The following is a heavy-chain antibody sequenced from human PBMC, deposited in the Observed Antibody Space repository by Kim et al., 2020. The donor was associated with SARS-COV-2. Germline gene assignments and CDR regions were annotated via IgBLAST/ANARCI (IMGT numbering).Heavy chain of an antibody. CDR3: VNVGSILTGYYPWDGAFDL. J-gene: IGHJ3*01. D-gene: IGHD3-9*01. Sequence: GGSLRLSCSASGFTFSSYAMHWVRQAPGKGLEYVSAISSNGGSTYYADSVKGRFTISRDNSKNTLYLQMSSLRAEDTAVYYCVNVGSILTGYYPWDGAFDLWGQGTMVTVSS. V-gene: IGHV3-64D*06. CDR2: ISSNGGST. CDR1: GFTFSSYA.